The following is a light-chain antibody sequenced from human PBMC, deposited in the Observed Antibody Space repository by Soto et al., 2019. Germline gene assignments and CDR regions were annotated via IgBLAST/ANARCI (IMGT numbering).Light chain of an antibody. J-gene: IGKJ5*01. CDR2: GAS. CDR3: QQLNTYLIT. V-gene: IGKV1-9*01. Sequence: IQFTHSPSSLSPSVGELFTITCRASQGISSTVAWYQQKAGRAPNLLIYGASTLQTGVPSRFSGSGSGTDFTLSISSLQPEDFATYYCQQLNTYLITFGQGTRLEIK. CDR1: QGISST.